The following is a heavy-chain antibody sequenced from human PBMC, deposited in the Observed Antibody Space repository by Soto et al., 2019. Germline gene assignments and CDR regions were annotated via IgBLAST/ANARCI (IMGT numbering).Heavy chain of an antibody. CDR2: VNPNGGST. V-gene: IGHV1-46*01. CDR3: ASGLASGDY. D-gene: IGHD6-6*01. Sequence: QVQLVQSGAEVKEPGASVKISCKGSGYTFTNFYIHWVRQAPGQGLEWMGIVNPNGGSTNYAQNFKGRITISRDTSTSTVSMDLSSLRSEDTAVYYCASGLASGDYWGQGTLVTVSS. CDR1: GYTFTNFY. J-gene: IGHJ4*02.